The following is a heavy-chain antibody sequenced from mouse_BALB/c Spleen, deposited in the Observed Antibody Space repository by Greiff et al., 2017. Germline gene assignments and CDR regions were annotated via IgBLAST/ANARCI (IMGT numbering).Heavy chain of an antibody. CDR3: AKNSGYDFDFDV. J-gene: IGHJ1*01. V-gene: IGHV2-5-1*01. CDR2: IWRGGST. CDR1: GFSLTSYG. Sequence: VQLQESGPSLVQPSQSLSITCTVSGFSLTSYGVHWVRQSPGKGLEWLGVIWRGGSTDYNAAFMSRLSITKDNSKSQVFFKMNSLQADDTAIYYCAKNSGYDFDFDVWGAGTTVTVSS. D-gene: IGHD2-4*01.